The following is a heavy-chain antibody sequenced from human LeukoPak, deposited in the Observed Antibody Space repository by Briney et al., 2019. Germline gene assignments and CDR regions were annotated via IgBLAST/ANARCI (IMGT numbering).Heavy chain of an antibody. CDR2: VIPILGTT. Sequence: GASVKVSCKASGTTFSRSAISWVRQAPGQGLEWMGGVIPILGTTNYAQKFQDRVLITTDESTSTAYMEVSSLRSVDTAVYYCARDDGSATLGFDSWGQGTLVTVSS. CDR3: ARDDGSATLGFDS. J-gene: IGHJ4*02. V-gene: IGHV1-69*05. D-gene: IGHD1-26*01. CDR1: GTTFSRSA.